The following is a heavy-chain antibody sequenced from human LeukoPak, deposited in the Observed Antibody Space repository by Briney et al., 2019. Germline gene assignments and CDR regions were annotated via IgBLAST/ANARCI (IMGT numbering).Heavy chain of an antibody. CDR1: GFTFSSYG. CDR2: ISYDGSNK. CDR3: VLKVRFDY. D-gene: IGHD2-15*01. Sequence: GGSLRLSCAASGFTFSSYGMHWVRQAPGKGLEWVAVISYDGSNKYYADSVKGRFTISRDNSKNTMYLQMNSLRAEDTAVYYCVLKVRFDYWGQGTLVTVSS. J-gene: IGHJ4*02. V-gene: IGHV3-30*03.